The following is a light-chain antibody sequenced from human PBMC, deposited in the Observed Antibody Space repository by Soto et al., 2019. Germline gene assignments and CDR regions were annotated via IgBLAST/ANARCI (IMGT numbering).Light chain of an antibody. CDR3: LQVYNCPQT. CDR1: QNIRNY. Sequence: DIQMTQSPSSLSAPVGDRVTITCRASQNIRNYLNWYQQRPGKTPNLLVYAASNLRGGVPSRFSGSRSSTVDTPITNSLLQADVVTSYCLQVYNCPQTFGQGTKVDI. V-gene: IGKV1-39*01. CDR2: AAS. J-gene: IGKJ1*01.